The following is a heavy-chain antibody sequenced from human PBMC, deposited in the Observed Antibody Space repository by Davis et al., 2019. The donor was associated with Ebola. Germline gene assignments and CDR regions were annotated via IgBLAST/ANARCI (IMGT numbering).Heavy chain of an antibody. CDR3: ARGGYCSGGSCSNWFDP. CDR2: ISYDGSNK. J-gene: IGHJ5*02. V-gene: IGHV3-30-3*01. D-gene: IGHD2-15*01. CDR1: GFTFSSYA. Sequence: GGSLRLSCAASGFTFSSYAMHWVRQAPGKGLEWVAVISYDGSNKYYADSVKGRFTISRDNSKNTLYLQMNSLRAEDTAVYYCARGGYCSGGSCSNWFDPWGQGTLVTVSS.